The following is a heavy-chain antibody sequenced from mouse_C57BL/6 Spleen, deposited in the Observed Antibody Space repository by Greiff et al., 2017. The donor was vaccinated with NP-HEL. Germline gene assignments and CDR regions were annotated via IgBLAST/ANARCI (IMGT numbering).Heavy chain of an antibody. CDR1: GYTFTSYW. CDR3: APFVYYYGSSFYYFDY. CDR2: IDPSDSYT. J-gene: IGHJ2*01. Sequence: QVQLKQPGAELVKPGASVKLSCKASGYTFTSYWMQWVKQRPGQGLEWIGEIDPSDSYTNYNQKFKGKATLTVDTSSSTAYMQLSSLTSEDSAVYYCAPFVYYYGSSFYYFDYWGQGTTLTVSS. D-gene: IGHD1-1*01. V-gene: IGHV1-50*01.